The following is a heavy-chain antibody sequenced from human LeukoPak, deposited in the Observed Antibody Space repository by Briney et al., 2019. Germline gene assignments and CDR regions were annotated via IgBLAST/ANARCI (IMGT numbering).Heavy chain of an antibody. CDR3: AKDYYDSSGHTDYYFDY. CDR1: GFTFSSYG. J-gene: IGHJ4*02. D-gene: IGHD3-22*01. CDR2: IRYDGSNK. Sequence: PGGSLRLSCAASGFTFSSYGMHWVRQAPGKGLEWVAFIRYDGSNKYYADPVKGRFTISRDNSKNTLYLQMNSLRAEDTAVYYCAKDYYDSSGHTDYYFDYWGQGTLVTVSS. V-gene: IGHV3-30*02.